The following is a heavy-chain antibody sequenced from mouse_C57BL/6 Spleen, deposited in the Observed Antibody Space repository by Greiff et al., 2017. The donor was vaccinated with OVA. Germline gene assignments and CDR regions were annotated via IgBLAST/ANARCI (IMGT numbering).Heavy chain of an antibody. J-gene: IGHJ2*01. Sequence: VKLQQPGAELVRPGSSVKLSCKASGYTFTSYWMDWVKQRPGQGLEWIGNIYPSDSETHYNQKFKDKATLTVDKSSSTAYMQLSSLTSEDSAVYYCARTGSYYFDYWGQGTTLTVSS. CDR3: ARTGSYYFDY. CDR1: GYTFTSYW. D-gene: IGHD4-1*01. V-gene: IGHV1-61*01. CDR2: IYPSDSET.